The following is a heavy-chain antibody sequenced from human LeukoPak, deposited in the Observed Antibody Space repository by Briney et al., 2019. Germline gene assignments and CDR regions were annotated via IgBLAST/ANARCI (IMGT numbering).Heavy chain of an antibody. Sequence: PSETLSLTCSVSGGSFSSYFWSWIRLPPGKGLEWIGYIGYSGSPDYNPSFKSRLTISVDTSKNQFSLKLRSVTAADTAVYYCARHGGRWTFDYWGQGTLVKVS. V-gene: IGHV4-59*08. J-gene: IGHJ4*02. D-gene: IGHD2-15*01. CDR3: ARHGGRWTFDY. CDR2: IGYSGSP. CDR1: GGSFSSYF.